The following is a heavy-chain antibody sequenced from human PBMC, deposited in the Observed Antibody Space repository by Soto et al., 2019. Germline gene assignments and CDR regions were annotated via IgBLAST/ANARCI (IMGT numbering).Heavy chain of an antibody. CDR3: AKDSGYNYGYFRWFDP. Sequence: SETLSLTCTVSGGSISNYYWSWIRQPPGRGLEWIGHIFYSGSTNYNPALKSRDTKSVDTSKSQFSLKLSSVTAADSAVYYCAKDSGYNYGYFRWFDPWGQGTLVTVS. D-gene: IGHD5-18*01. CDR1: GGSISNYY. CDR2: IFYSGST. J-gene: IGHJ5*02. V-gene: IGHV4-59*01.